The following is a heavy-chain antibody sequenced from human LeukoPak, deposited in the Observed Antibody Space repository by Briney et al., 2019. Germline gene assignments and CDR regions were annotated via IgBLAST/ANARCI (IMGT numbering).Heavy chain of an antibody. V-gene: IGHV3-30*02. CDR1: GFTFSSYG. J-gene: IGHJ3*02. CDR2: IRYDGSNK. CDR3: ARDSRYYCSSTSCYDAFDI. D-gene: IGHD2-2*01. Sequence: PGGSLRLSCAASGFTFSSYGMHWVRQAPGKGLEWVAFIRYDGSNKYYADSVKGRFTISRDNAKNSLYLQMNSLRAEDTAVYYCARDSRYYCSSTSCYDAFDIWGQGTVVTVSS.